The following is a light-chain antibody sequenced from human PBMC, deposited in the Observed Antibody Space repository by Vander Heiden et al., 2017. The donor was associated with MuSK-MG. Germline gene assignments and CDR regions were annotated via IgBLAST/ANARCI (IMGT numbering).Light chain of an antibody. CDR1: QSVSSS. Sequence: EIVMTQPPATLSVSPGARATLSCRASQSVSSSLTWYQQKPGQAPRLLIYGATTRATGSPARFSGSGSGTEFTLTISILQSEDVAVYYCQQYNNWPLTFGEGTKVEIK. CDR3: QQYNNWPLT. J-gene: IGKJ4*01. V-gene: IGKV3-15*01. CDR2: GAT.